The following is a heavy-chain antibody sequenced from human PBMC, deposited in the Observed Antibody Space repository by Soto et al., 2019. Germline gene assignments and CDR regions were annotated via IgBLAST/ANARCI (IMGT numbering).Heavy chain of an antibody. D-gene: IGHD2-21*01. CDR2: INAGNGNT. V-gene: IGHV1-3*01. Sequence: ASVKVSCKASGYTFTSYAMHWVRQAPGQRLEWMGWINAGNGNTKYSQKFQGRVTITRDTSASTAYMELSSLRSEDTAVYYCARDIPRDYYYYMDVWGKGTTVTVSS. CDR1: GYTFTSYA. CDR3: ARDIPRDYYYYMDV. J-gene: IGHJ6*03.